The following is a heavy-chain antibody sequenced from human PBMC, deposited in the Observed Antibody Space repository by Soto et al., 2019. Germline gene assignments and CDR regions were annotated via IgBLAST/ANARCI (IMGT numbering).Heavy chain of an antibody. V-gene: IGHV3-30-3*01. CDR1: GFTFSSYA. J-gene: IGHJ6*02. CDR3: ARAPLGGSGSYYKRRYYYGMDV. CDR2: ISYDGSNK. Sequence: GGSLRLSCAASGFTFSSYAMHWVRQAPGKGLEWVAVISYDGSNKYYADSVKGRFTISRDNSKNTLYLQMNSLRAEDTAVYYCARAPLGGSGSYYKRRYYYGMDVWGQGTTVTVSS. D-gene: IGHD3-10*01.